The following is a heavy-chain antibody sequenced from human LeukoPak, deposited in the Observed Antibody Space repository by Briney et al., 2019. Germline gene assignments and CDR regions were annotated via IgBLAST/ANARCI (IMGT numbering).Heavy chain of an antibody. Sequence: PGGSLRLSCAASGFTVSSNYMSWVRQAPGKGLEWVSVIYRGGSTYYADSVKGRFSFSRDNSKNTLYLQMNSLRAEDTAVYYCARGAYDSSGYYSYSFDYWGQGTLVTVSS. CDR3: ARGAYDSSGYYSYSFDY. D-gene: IGHD3-22*01. CDR1: GFTVSSNY. CDR2: IYRGGST. V-gene: IGHV3-53*01. J-gene: IGHJ4*02.